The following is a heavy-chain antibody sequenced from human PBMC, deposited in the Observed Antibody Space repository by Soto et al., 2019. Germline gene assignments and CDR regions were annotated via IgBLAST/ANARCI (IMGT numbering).Heavy chain of an antibody. D-gene: IGHD3-22*01. V-gene: IGHV4-4*02. J-gene: IGHJ6*02. CDR3: ARHYYYANHYYYAMDV. CDR2: IYHDGST. CDR1: GASISSSNW. Sequence: QVQLQESGPGLVRPSGTLSLTCAVSGASISSSNWWSWVRHPPGKGLEWIGDIYHDGSTNRNPSLKSRATISVAKSKNQFSLRLTAVTAADTAVYYCARHYYYANHYYYAMDVWGQVITVTVSS.